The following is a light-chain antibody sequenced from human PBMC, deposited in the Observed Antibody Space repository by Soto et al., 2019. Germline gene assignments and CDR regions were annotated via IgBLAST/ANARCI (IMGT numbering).Light chain of an antibody. CDR2: DVS. Sequence: QSVLTQPPSVSGAPGQRVTISCTGSNSNIGAGYDVNWYQHFPGTAPKLMIYDVSERPSGVSDRFSGSKSGNTASLTISGLQAEDEGYYYCCSYAGSYSLLFGGGTKVTVL. J-gene: IGLJ2*01. CDR3: CSYAGSYSLL. CDR1: NSNIGAGYD. V-gene: IGLV1-40*01.